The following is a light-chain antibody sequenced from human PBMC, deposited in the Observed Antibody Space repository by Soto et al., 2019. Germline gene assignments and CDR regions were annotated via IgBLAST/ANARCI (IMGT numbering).Light chain of an antibody. CDR2: SIT. CDR1: SSDVGGHNY. CDR3: CPYAGNYDYV. Sequence: QSVLTQPRSVSGSPGQSVTISCTGTSSDVGGHNYVSWYQQHPGKAPKLLISSITKRSSGVPDRFSGSKSGNTASLTISGLQTEDEADYYCCPYAGNYDYVFGTGTKVTVL. V-gene: IGLV2-11*01. J-gene: IGLJ1*01.